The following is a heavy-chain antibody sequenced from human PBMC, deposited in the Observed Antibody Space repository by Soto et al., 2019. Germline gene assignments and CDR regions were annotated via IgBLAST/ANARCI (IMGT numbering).Heavy chain of an antibody. V-gene: IGHV1-46*01. D-gene: IGHD6-13*01. CDR2: INPNGGST. Sequence: QVQLVQSGAEVKKPGASVKLSCKASGYNFTNYYIHWVRQAPGQGLEWMAIINPNGGSTNYAQKFQGRVTLTRDTSTSTVYMDLSSLKSEDTAVYYCARGLAAGDYWGQGTLVTVSS. J-gene: IGHJ4*02. CDR3: ARGLAAGDY. CDR1: GYNFTNYY.